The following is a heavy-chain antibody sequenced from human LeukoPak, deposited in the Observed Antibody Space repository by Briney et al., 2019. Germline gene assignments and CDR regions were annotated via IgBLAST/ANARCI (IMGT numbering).Heavy chain of an antibody. J-gene: IGHJ4*02. D-gene: IGHD6-19*01. V-gene: IGHV3-66*01. CDR1: GFTVSSNY. CDR2: IYSGGST. Sequence: GGSLRLSCAASGFTVSSNYMSWVRQAPGKGLEWVSVIYSGGSTYYADSVKGRFTISRDNSKNTLYLQMNSLRAEDTAVYYCAKDPGEIAVAGTVNWGQGTLVTVSS. CDR3: AKDPGEIAVAGTVN.